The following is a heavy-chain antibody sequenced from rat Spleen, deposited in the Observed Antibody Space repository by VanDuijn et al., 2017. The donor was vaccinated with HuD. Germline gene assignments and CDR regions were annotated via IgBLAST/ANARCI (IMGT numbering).Heavy chain of an antibody. CDR1: GFTFNNYW. D-gene: IGHD1-2*01. CDR2: IINVGDNI. Sequence: VQPGRSLKFSCVASGFTFNNYWMSWIRQAPGKGLEWVASIINVGDNIHYQDSVKGRFTISRDNAENTVYLQMNSLRSEDTATYYCAKDMSYYSTYPFYVMGDWGQGASVTVSS. CDR3: AKDMSYYSTYPFYVMGD. J-gene: IGHJ4*01. V-gene: IGHV5-58*01.